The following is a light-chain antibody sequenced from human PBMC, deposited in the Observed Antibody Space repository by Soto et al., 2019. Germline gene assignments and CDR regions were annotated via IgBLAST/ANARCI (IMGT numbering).Light chain of an antibody. CDR1: QSASSY. Sequence: EIVLTQSPATLSLSPGERATLSCRASQSASSYLAWYQQKPGQAPRLLIYDASNRATGIPARFSGSGSGTDFPLTISSLEPEDCAVYYCQQRSNRLTFGGGTKVEIK. CDR3: QQRSNRLT. J-gene: IGKJ4*01. V-gene: IGKV3-11*01. CDR2: DAS.